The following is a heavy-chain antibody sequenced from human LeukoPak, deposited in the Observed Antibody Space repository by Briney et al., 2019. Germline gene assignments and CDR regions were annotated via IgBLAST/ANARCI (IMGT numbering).Heavy chain of an antibody. D-gene: IGHD2-15*01. CDR3: AKPRDIDSWALDV. Sequence: RFLRLSCAASEFTFNNHDMHWVRQAPGKGLEWVAAISYDGRNKYYADSVKGRFTISRDNSKNTLNLQMNSLRTEDTAVFYCAKPRDIDSWALDVWGQGTMGTVSS. CDR1: EFTFNNHD. V-gene: IGHV3-30*18. J-gene: IGHJ3*01. CDR2: ISYDGRNK.